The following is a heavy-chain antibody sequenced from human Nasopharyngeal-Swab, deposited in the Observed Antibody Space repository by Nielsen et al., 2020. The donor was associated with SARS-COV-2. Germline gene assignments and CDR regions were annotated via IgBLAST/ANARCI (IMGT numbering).Heavy chain of an antibody. CDR3: AKERFYSGSGKYPRDFDY. D-gene: IGHD3-10*01. CDR1: GFTFSSYG. Sequence: GGSLRLSCAASGFTFSSYGIHWVRQVPGKGLEWLAVISYDGGNKYYADSVKGRCTISRDNSKNTLYLQMSSLRADDTAVYYCAKERFYSGSGKYPRDFDYWGQGTLVTVSS. CDR2: ISYDGGNK. V-gene: IGHV3-30*18. J-gene: IGHJ4*02.